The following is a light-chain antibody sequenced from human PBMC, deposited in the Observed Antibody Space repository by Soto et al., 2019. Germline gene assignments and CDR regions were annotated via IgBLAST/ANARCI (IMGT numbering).Light chain of an antibody. V-gene: IGKV3-20*01. CDR3: QQYGSSPGT. Sequence: EIVLTQSPGTLSLSPGERATLSCRASQSVSSSYLAWYQQKPGQAPRLLIYGASSRATGIPDRFSGSGSGTAFTLTISRLEPEDFAVYYCQQYGSSPGTCGQGTKVEIK. CDR1: QSVSSSY. J-gene: IGKJ1*01. CDR2: GAS.